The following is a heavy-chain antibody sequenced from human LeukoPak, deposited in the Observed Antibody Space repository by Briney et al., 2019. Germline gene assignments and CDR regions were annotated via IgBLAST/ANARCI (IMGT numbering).Heavy chain of an antibody. J-gene: IGHJ4*02. D-gene: IGHD2-2*01. Sequence: ASVKVSCKASGYTFTGYYIHWVRQAPGQGLEWMGWINPKSGGTNYAQKFQGRVTMTRDTSITTADMELSRLTSDDTAVYYCVRTSAPALFDYWGQGTLVTVSS. CDR2: INPKSGGT. V-gene: IGHV1-2*02. CDR1: GYTFTGYY. CDR3: VRTSAPALFDY.